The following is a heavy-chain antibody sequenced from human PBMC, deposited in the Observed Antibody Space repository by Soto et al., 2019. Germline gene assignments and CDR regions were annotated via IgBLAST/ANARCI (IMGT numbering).Heavy chain of an antibody. CDR1: GFTFSSYS. Sequence: GGSLRLSCAASGFTFSSYSMNRVRQAPGKGLEWVSSISSSSSYIYYADSVKGRFTISRDNAKNSLYLQMNSLRAEDTAVYYCARGTSGSSTYYYYGMDVWGQGTTVTVSS. CDR3: ARGTSGSSTYYYYGMDV. D-gene: IGHD1-26*01. CDR2: ISSSSSYI. J-gene: IGHJ6*02. V-gene: IGHV3-21*01.